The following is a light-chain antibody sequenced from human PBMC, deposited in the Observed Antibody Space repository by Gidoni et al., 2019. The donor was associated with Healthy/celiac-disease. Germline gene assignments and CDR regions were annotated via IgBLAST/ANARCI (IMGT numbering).Light chain of an antibody. Sequence: PGQSITISCTGTSSDVGSYNLVSWYQQHPGKAPKLMIYEVSKRPSGVSNRFSGSKSGNTASLTISGLQAEDEADYYCCSYAGSSTPYVFGTGTKITVL. V-gene: IGLV2-23*02. J-gene: IGLJ1*01. CDR1: SSDVGSYNL. CDR2: EVS. CDR3: CSYAGSSTPYV.